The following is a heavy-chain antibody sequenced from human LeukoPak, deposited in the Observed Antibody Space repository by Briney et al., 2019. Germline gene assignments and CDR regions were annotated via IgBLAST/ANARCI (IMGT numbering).Heavy chain of an antibody. D-gene: IGHD3-3*01. J-gene: IGHJ5*02. CDR2: IYYTGST. V-gene: IGHV4-59*01. CDR1: GAPISTYY. CDR3: AGDFDFWSGLDP. Sequence: SETLSLTCTVSGAPISTYYWSWIRQPPGEGLAWIGYIYYTGSTSYNPSLKSRITISVDTSKNQFSLKLRSVTAADTAIYYCAGDFDFWSGLDPWGQGTLVTVSS.